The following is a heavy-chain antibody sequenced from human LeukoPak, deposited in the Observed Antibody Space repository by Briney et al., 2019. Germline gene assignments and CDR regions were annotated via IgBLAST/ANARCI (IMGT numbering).Heavy chain of an antibody. CDR2: IIPILGIA. Sequence: SVKVSCKASGYTFTSYGISWVRQAPGQGLEWMGRIIPILGIANYAQKFQGRVTITADKSTSTAYMELSSLRSEDTAVYYCARHTGIAVAGFDYWGQGTLVTVSS. D-gene: IGHD6-19*01. V-gene: IGHV1-69*04. CDR3: ARHTGIAVAGFDY. J-gene: IGHJ4*02. CDR1: GYTFTSYG.